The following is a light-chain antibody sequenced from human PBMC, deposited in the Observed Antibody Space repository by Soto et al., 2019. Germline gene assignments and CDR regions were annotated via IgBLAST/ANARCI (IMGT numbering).Light chain of an antibody. CDR2: DVS. V-gene: IGLV2-14*01. CDR3: SSYTSSERV. Sequence: QSALTPPASVSGSPGQSITISCTGTSSDVGGYNYVSWYQQHPVKAPKLMIYDVSNRPSGVSNRFAGSKSGNTASLTISGRQAEDEADYYCSSYTSSERVFGTGTKLTVL. J-gene: IGLJ1*01. CDR1: SSDVGGYNY.